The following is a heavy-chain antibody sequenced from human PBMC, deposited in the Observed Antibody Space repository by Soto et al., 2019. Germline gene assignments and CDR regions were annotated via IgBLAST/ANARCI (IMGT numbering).Heavy chain of an antibody. J-gene: IGHJ4*02. CDR3: ARVRIADYDYVWGSKYYFDY. CDR1: GGSISSGGYS. D-gene: IGHD3-16*01. CDR2: IYHSGST. V-gene: IGHV4-30-2*01. Sequence: SETLSLTCAVSGGSISSGGYSWSWIRQPPGKGLEWIGYIYHSGSTYYNPSLKSRVTISVDRSKNQFSLKLSSVTAADTAAYYCARVRIADYDYVWGSKYYFDYWGQGNLVTVS.